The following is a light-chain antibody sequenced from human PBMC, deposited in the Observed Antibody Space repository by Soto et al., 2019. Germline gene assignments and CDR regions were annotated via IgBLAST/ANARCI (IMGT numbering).Light chain of an antibody. Sequence: VLAQATCTVSLSPGQRATLSGMATQSLSSSYLAWYQQKPGQAPRLLSHGASSRATGIPDRFSGSGSGTAFTLTICRLEPEAFEVYYCEQYVSSRYPFGQGTKADIK. CDR3: EQYVSSRYP. J-gene: IGKJ2*01. CDR2: GAS. V-gene: IGKV3-20*01. CDR1: QSLSSSY.